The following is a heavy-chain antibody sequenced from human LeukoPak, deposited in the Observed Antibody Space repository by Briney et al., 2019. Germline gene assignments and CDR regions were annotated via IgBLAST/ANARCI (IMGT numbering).Heavy chain of an antibody. CDR2: IYYIRST. CDR3: ARRYHYASSGSSAFDI. Sequence: SETLSLTCTVSGGSISSSSYYWGLISQPPGKRQEWIGSIYYIRSTYYNPSLKIRVTIFLETSKNQFSLKLSSVTAADTAVYYCARRYHYASSGSSAFDIWGQGTMVTVSS. D-gene: IGHD3-22*01. V-gene: IGHV4-39*01. J-gene: IGHJ3*02. CDR1: GGSISSSSYY.